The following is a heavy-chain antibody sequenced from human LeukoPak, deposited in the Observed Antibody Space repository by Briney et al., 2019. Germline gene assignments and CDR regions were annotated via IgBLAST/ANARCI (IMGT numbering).Heavy chain of an antibody. J-gene: IGHJ4*02. V-gene: IGHV1-18*01. D-gene: IGHD2-2*01. CDR3: ARPIVVVPAALGFDY. CDR1: GYTFTSYG. CDR2: ISAYNGNT. Sequence: ASVKVSGKASGYTFTSYGISWVRQAPGQGLEWTGWISAYNGNTNYAQKLQGRVTMTTDTSTSTAYMELRSLRSDDTAVYYCARPIVVVPAALGFDYWGQGTLVTVSS.